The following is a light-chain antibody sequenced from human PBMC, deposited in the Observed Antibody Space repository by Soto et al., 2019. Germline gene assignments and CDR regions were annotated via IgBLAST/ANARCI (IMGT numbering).Light chain of an antibody. CDR1: SSDVGGYNY. CDR2: EVT. CDR3: SSHAGINNVV. J-gene: IGLJ3*02. Sequence: QSALTQPPSASGSPGQSVTISCTGTSSDVGGYNYVSWYQQHPGKAPRLMVYEVTKRPSGVPARVSGSKSGNTASLTVSGVQAEDVADYYCSSHAGINNVVFGGGTKLSVL. V-gene: IGLV2-8*01.